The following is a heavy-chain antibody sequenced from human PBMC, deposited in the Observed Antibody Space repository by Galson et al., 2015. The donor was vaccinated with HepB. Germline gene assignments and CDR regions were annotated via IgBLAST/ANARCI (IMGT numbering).Heavy chain of an antibody. CDR1: GFTFSSYA. CDR3: AKDPGQLWSLFDY. Sequence: SLRLSCAASGFTFSSYAMSWVRQAPGKGLEWVSAISGSGGSTYYADSVKGRFTISRDNSKNTLYLQMNSLRAEDTAVYYCAKDPGQLWSLFDYWGQGTLVTVSS. D-gene: IGHD5-18*01. V-gene: IGHV3-23*01. CDR2: ISGSGGST. J-gene: IGHJ4*02.